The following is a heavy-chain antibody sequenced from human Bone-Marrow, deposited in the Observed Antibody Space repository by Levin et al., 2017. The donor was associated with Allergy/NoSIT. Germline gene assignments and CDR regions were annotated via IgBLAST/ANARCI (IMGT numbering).Heavy chain of an antibody. CDR2: VRSKVYGGTT. D-gene: IGHD2-2*01. J-gene: IGHJ3*02. CDR1: GFNFGDYA. Sequence: PGGSLRLSCTTSGFNFGDYAMNWFRQAPGKGLEWVGFVRSKVYGGTTEYAASVKGRFTISREDPKSIAYLQMNSLKTEDTAVYYCTRDRKGYCSSCHRYAFDIWGQGTMVTVSS. CDR3: TRDRKGYCSSCHRYAFDI. V-gene: IGHV3-49*03.